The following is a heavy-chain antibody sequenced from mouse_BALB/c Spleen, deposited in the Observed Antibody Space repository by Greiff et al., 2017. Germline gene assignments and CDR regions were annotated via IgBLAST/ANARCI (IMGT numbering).Heavy chain of an antibody. CDR2: IWAGGST. CDR1: GFSLTSYG. D-gene: IGHD1-1*01. J-gene: IGHJ1*01. V-gene: IGHV2-9*02. CDR3: ARDPEKYDGSSYWYFDV. Sequence: QVQLKQSGPGLVAPSQSLSITCTVSGFSLTSYGVHWVRQPPGKGLEWLGVIWAGGSTNYNSALMSRLSISKDNSKSQVFLKMNSLQTDDTAMYYCARDPEKYDGSSYWYFDVWGAGTTVTVSS.